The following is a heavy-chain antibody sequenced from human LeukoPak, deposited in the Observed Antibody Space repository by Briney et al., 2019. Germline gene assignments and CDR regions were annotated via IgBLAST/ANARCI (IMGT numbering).Heavy chain of an antibody. V-gene: IGHV4-31*03. CDR2: IYYSGST. J-gene: IGHJ4*02. CDR1: GGSISSGGYY. Sequence: SQTLSLTCTVSGGSISSGGYYWSWIRQHPGKGWEWIGYIYYSGSTYYNPSLKSRVTISVDTSKNQFSLKLSSVTAADTAVYYCARGTLWSGYYVDYWGQGTLVTVSS. D-gene: IGHD3-3*01. CDR3: ARGTLWSGYYVDY.